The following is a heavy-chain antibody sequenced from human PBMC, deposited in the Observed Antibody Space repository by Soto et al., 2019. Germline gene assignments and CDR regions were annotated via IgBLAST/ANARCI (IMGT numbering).Heavy chain of an antibody. CDR2: INAGNGNT. D-gene: IGHD5-12*01. J-gene: IGHJ5*02. CDR3: ARAIRGYVT. CDR1: GITFSTYA. V-gene: IGHV1-3*01. Sequence: QVQLVQSGAEVKKPGASVKVSCKASGITFSTYAIHWVRQAPGQRLEWMGWINAGNGNTRYSQKFQGRVTLTRDTPASTAYMALSSLRSDDTAIYYCARAIRGYVTWGQGTLVTVSS.